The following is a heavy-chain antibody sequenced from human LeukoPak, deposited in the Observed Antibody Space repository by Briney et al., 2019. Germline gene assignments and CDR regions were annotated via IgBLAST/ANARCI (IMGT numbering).Heavy chain of an antibody. V-gene: IGHV7-4-1*02. D-gene: IGHD6-13*01. J-gene: IGHJ6*02. Sequence: ASVKVSCKASGYTFTSYAMNWVRQAPGQGLEWMGWINTNTGNPTYAQGFTGRFVFSLDTSVSTEYLQISSLKAEDTAVYYCARDGVAAAGYGMAVWGQGTTVTVSS. CDR1: GYTFTSYA. CDR2: INTNTGNP. CDR3: ARDGVAAAGYGMAV.